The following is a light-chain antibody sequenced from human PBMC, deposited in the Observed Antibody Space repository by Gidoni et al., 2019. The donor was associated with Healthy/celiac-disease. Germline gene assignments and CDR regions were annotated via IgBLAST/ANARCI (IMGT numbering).Light chain of an antibody. CDR3: QQYDNLPLT. Sequence: DIKMTQSPSSLSASVGDRDTITCQASQDISNYLTWYQQNPGKAPQLLIYDASNLETGVPSRFSGSGSWTDLSFTTSSLLPEDISTDYCQQYDNLPLTFXGXTKVEIK. V-gene: IGKV1-33*01. CDR1: QDISNY. CDR2: DAS. J-gene: IGKJ4*01.